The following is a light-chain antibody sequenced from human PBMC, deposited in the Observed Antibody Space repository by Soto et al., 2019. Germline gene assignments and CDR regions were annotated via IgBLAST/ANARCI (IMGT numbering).Light chain of an antibody. CDR2: DAS. CDR1: QTVRNTY. Sequence: EFVLTQSPGTLSLSPGERATLSCRASQTVRNTYLARYQQKPGQAPKLLIHDASSRATGIPDRFSGGGSGTDFILTISRLEPEDFAVYYCQQFSSYPLTFGGGTKVDIK. CDR3: QQFSSYPLT. J-gene: IGKJ4*01. V-gene: IGKV3-20*01.